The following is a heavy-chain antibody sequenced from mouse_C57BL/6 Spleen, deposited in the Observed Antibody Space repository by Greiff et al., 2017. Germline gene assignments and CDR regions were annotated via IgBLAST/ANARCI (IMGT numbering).Heavy chain of an antibody. J-gene: IGHJ2*01. CDR3: ARSYYGSSYPYYFDY. Sequence: VQLQQPGAELVRPGSSVKLSCKASGYTFTSYWMDWVKQRPGQGLEWIGNIYPSDSETHYNQKFKDKATLTVDKSSSTAYMQLSSLTSEDSAVYYWARSYYGSSYPYYFDYWGQGTTLTVSS. D-gene: IGHD1-1*01. CDR1: GYTFTSYW. CDR2: IYPSDSET. V-gene: IGHV1-61*01.